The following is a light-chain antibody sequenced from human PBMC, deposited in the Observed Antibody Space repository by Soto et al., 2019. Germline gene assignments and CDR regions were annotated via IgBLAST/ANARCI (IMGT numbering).Light chain of an antibody. J-gene: IGLJ1*01. Sequence: QSALTQPASVSGSPGQSITISCTGTSRDVGGYNYVSWYQHHPGKAPKLMIYDVSNRPSGVSNRFSGSKSGNTASLTISGLQPEDEADYYCCSYTTSNTRQIVVGTGTKLTVL. CDR1: SRDVGGYNY. V-gene: IGLV2-14*03. CDR3: CSYTTSNTRQIV. CDR2: DVS.